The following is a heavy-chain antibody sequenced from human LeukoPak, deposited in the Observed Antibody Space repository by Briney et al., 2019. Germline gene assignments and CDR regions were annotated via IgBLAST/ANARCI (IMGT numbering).Heavy chain of an antibody. CDR2: IYRFGNT. V-gene: IGHV4-4*08. CDR3: AGRGQRYFRD. CDR1: GDSISSDY. J-gene: IGHJ1*01. Sequence: SSETLSLTCTASGDSISSDYWSWIRQPPGKGLEWIGYIYRFGNTDYNPSLMRRVTISLDTSKKQLSLNLTSVTAADTAVYYCAGRGQRYFRDWGQGTLVTVSS.